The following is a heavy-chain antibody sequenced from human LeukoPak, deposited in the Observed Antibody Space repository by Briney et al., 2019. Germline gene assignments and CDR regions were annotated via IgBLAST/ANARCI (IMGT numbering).Heavy chain of an antibody. CDR2: IYYSGST. V-gene: IGHV4-39*01. Sequence: SETLSLTCTVSGGSFSGSSYYWGWIRQPPGKGLEWIGSIYYSGSTYYNPSLKSRVTISVDTSKNQFSLKLSSVTAADTAVYYCARPISGWYYFDYWGQGTLVTVSS. CDR1: GGSFSGSSYY. D-gene: IGHD6-19*01. J-gene: IGHJ4*02. CDR3: ARPISGWYYFDY.